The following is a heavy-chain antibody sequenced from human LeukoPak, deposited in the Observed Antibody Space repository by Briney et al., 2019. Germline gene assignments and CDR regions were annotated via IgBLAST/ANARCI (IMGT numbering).Heavy chain of an antibody. CDR2: VFYSGSA. CDR3: AREVGSSSSPLGYYYGLDV. J-gene: IGHJ6*02. Sequence: PSETLSLTCIVSGDSISSYYWSWIRQPPGKGLEWIGSVFYSGSANYNPSLKSRAAISVDTSKNQFSLKLNSVTAADTAVYYCAREVGSSSSPLGYYYGLDVWGQGTTVTVSS. D-gene: IGHD6-6*01. CDR1: GDSISSYY. V-gene: IGHV4-59*12.